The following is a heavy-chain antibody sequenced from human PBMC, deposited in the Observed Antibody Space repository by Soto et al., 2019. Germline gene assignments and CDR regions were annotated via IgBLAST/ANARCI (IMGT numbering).Heavy chain of an antibody. J-gene: IGHJ4*02. Sequence: GESLKISCKGSGYTFTSYWIGWVRQMPGEGLEWMGVIYPSGSDIRYLPSFQGKVTISDDKSITTAYLQWSSLTAADTAMYYCVRGVTISGRFSDYWGQGTLVTVSS. CDR1: GYTFTSYW. D-gene: IGHD3-10*01. CDR3: VRGVTISGRFSDY. V-gene: IGHV5-51*01. CDR2: IYPSGSDI.